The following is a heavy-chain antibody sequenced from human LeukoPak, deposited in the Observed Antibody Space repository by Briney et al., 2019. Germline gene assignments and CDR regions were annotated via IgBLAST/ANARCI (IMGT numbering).Heavy chain of an antibody. CDR3: ASDPRDGGQNV. V-gene: IGHV3-48*01. CDR2: ISSSSSTI. CDR1: GFTFSSYS. Sequence: PRGSLRLYCAASGFTFSSYSMNWVRQAPGKGLEWVSYISSSSSTIYYADSVKGRFTFSRDKSKNTLYLQMNSLRPEDSAVYYCASDPRDGGQNVWGKGTTVTVSS. J-gene: IGHJ6*04. D-gene: IGHD5-24*01.